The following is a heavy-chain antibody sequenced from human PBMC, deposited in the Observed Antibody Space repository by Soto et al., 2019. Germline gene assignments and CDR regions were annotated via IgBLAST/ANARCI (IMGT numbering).Heavy chain of an antibody. CDR2: IKSKTDGGTT. Sequence: EVQLVESGGGLVRPGGSLRLSCAASGFTFNNAWMSWVRQTPGKGLEWIGRIKSKTDGGTTDYAAPVKGRFTISRDDSKNTLYLQMNSLKTEDTAVYYCTAQREWVAYYFDYWGQGTLVTVSS. CDR1: GFTFNNAW. J-gene: IGHJ4*02. D-gene: IGHD3-3*01. V-gene: IGHV3-15*01. CDR3: TAQREWVAYYFDY.